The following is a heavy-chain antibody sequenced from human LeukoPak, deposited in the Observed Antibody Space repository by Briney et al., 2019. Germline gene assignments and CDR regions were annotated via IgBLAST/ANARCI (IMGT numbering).Heavy chain of an antibody. CDR3: ARHIGTTSSGHYPY. Sequence: SETLSLTCTVSGGSISSSTYYWGWIRQPPGKGLEWIGYIYYSGSTNYNPSLKSRVTISVDTSKNQFSLILSSVTAADTAVYYCARHIGTTSSGHYPYWGQGTLVTVSS. V-gene: IGHV4-61*05. CDR2: IYYSGST. J-gene: IGHJ4*02. CDR1: GGSISSSTYY. D-gene: IGHD3-22*01.